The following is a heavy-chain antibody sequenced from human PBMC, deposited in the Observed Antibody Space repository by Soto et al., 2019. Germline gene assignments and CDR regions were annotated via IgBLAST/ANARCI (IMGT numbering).Heavy chain of an antibody. Sequence: GGSLRLSCAASGFTFSSYGMHWVRQAPGKGLEWVAVIWYDGSNKYYADSVKGRFTISRDNSKNTLYLQMNSLRAEDTAVYYCARDANDDSHFNFDYWGQGTLVTVSS. CDR2: IWYDGSNK. CDR3: ARDANDDSHFNFDY. CDR1: GFTFSSYG. V-gene: IGHV3-33*01. J-gene: IGHJ4*02. D-gene: IGHD1-1*01.